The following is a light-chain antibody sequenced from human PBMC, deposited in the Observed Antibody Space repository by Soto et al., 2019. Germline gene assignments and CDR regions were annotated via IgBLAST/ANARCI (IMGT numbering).Light chain of an antibody. V-gene: IGKV3-15*01. Sequence: EIVMTQSPVTLSVSPGERATLSCRASQSVSGNLAWYQQKPGQAPSLLIYATSTRATGISARFSGSGSGTDFTLTISSLQSEDFALYYCQQYDRWPHTFGQGTKLQIK. CDR1: QSVSGN. CDR2: ATS. J-gene: IGKJ2*01. CDR3: QQYDRWPHT.